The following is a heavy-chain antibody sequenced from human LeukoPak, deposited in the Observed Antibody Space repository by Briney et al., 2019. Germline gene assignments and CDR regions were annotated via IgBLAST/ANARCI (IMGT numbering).Heavy chain of an antibody. J-gene: IGHJ3*02. CDR1: GFTFSSYA. CDR3: TRDPTPGAFDI. V-gene: IGHV3-23*01. Sequence: HPGGSLRLSCAASGFTFSSYAMSWVRRAPGKGPEWVSAISGSGGSTYYADSVKGRFTISRDNSKNTLYLQMNSLRAEDTAVYYCTRDPTPGAFDIWGQGTMVTVSS. CDR2: ISGSGGST.